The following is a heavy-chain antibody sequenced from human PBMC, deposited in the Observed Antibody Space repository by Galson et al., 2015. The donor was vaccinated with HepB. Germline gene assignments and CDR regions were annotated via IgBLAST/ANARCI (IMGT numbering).Heavy chain of an antibody. CDR3: VKDNGRGAFDI. D-gene: IGHD3-10*01. V-gene: IGHV1-24*01. CDR1: GDTLSELS. Sequence: SVKVSCKVSGDTLSELSMHWLRQAPGKGLEWMGGFDPEGGETIYAQKFQGRVTMTEDTSEDTAYMELSSLRSEDTAVYYCVKDNGRGAFDIWGQGTMVTVS. CDR2: FDPEGGET. J-gene: IGHJ3*02.